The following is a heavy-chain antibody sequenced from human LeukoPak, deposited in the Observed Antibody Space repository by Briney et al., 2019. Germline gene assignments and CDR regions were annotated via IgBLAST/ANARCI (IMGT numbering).Heavy chain of an antibody. J-gene: IGHJ4*02. Sequence: PGGSLRLSCAASGFTFSSYSMNWVRQAPGKGLEWVSAISGSGGSTYYADSVKGRFTISRDNSKNTLYLQMNSLRAEDTAVYYCAKDFSFEGLLLPFDYWGQGTLVTVSS. CDR3: AKDFSFEGLLLPFDY. CDR1: GFTFSSYS. CDR2: ISGSGGST. V-gene: IGHV3-23*01. D-gene: IGHD3-22*01.